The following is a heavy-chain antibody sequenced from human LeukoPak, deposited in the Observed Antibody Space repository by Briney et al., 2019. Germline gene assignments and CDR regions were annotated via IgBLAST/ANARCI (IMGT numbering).Heavy chain of an antibody. CDR2: TSGSGDST. V-gene: IGHV3-23*01. CDR3: AKDREDIPGAGGLA. D-gene: IGHD6-19*01. Sequence: GGSLRLSCAASGFTFSSYSMSWVRQAPGKGLEWVSGTSGSGDSTYYAGSVKGRFTISRDNSKTTLYLQMNSLRDEDKAVYYCAKDREDIPGAGGLAWGQGTLVTVSS. J-gene: IGHJ5*02. CDR1: GFTFSSYS.